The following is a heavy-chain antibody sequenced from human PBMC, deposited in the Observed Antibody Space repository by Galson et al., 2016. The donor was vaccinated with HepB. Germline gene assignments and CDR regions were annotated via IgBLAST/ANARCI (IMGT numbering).Heavy chain of an antibody. CDR1: GYTFTSYG. D-gene: IGHD4-17*01. CDR2: ISAYNGNT. Sequence: SVKVSCKASGYTFTSYGISWVRQAPGQGLECMGWISAYNGNTNYAQKLQGRVTMTTDTSTSTAYMELRSVRSDDTAVDYCARADDYGDYVGAFEIWGQGTMVTVSS. V-gene: IGHV1-18*01. J-gene: IGHJ3*02. CDR3: ARADDYGDYVGAFEI.